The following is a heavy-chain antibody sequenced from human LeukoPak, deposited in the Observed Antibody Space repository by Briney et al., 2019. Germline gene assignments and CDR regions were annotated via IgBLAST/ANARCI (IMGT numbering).Heavy chain of an antibody. J-gene: IGHJ4*02. CDR3: ARGGTDSSGYPYPIDY. D-gene: IGHD3-22*01. CDR1: GGTFSSYA. Sequence: SVKVSCTASGGTFSSYAISWVRQAPGQGLEWMGGIVPIFGTANYAQKFQGRVTITADESTSTAYMELSSLRSEDTAVYYCARGGTDSSGYPYPIDYWGQGTLVTVSS. V-gene: IGHV1-69*01. CDR2: IVPIFGTA.